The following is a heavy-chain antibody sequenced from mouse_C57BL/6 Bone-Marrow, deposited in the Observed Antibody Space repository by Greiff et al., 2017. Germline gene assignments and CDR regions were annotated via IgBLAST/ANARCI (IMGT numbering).Heavy chain of an antibody. CDR2: INPNNGGT. V-gene: IGHV1-26*01. CDR1: GYTFTDYY. CDR3: AREESSYYFDY. J-gene: IGHJ2*01. Sequence: VQLQQSGPELVKPGASVKISCKASGYTFTDYYMNWVKQSHGKSLEWIGDINPNNGGTSYNQKFKGKATLTVDKSSSTAYMELRSLTSEDSAVYYCAREESSYYFDYWGQGTTLTVSS.